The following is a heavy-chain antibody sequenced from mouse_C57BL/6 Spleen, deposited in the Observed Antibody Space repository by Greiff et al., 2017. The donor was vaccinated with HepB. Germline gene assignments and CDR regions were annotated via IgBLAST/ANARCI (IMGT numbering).Heavy chain of an antibody. D-gene: IGHD1-1*01. Sequence: QVQLKESGPGLVQPSQSLSITCTVSGFSLTSYGVHWVRQPPGKGLEWLGVIWSGGSTDYNAAFISRLSISKDNSKSQVFFKMNSLQADDTAIYYCATHYYGSNAWFAYWGQGTLVTVSA. V-gene: IGHV2-4*01. CDR1: GFSLTSYG. CDR3: ATHYYGSNAWFAY. CDR2: IWSGGST. J-gene: IGHJ3*01.